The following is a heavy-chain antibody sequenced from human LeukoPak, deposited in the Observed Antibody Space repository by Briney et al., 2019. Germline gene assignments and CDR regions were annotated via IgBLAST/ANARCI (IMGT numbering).Heavy chain of an antibody. CDR3: AKETHGASDF. CDR1: GLTFDDYA. CDR2: ISWYNCSL. J-gene: IGHJ4*02. V-gene: IGHV3-9*01. Sequence: GGSLSLSCAASGLTFDDYAMHWVRPAPGKGVEWVSGISWYNCSLGYAASAKGRFTISRDKSKNTLYLQMNSLRAEDTAVYYCAKETHGASDFWGQGTLVTVSS. D-gene: IGHD3-16*01.